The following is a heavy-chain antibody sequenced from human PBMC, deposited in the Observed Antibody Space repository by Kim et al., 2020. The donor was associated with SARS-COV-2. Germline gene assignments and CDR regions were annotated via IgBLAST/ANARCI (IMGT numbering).Heavy chain of an antibody. J-gene: IGHJ4*02. Sequence: SETLSLTCTVSGGSISSGSYYWSWIRQPAGKGLEWIGRIYTSGSTNYNPSLKSLVTISVDTSKNQFSLKLSSVTAADTAVYYCARDSAPRILTGYHYFDYWGQGTLVTVSS. D-gene: IGHD3-9*01. CDR1: GGSISSGSYY. CDR2: IYTSGST. CDR3: ARDSAPRILTGYHYFDY. V-gene: IGHV4-61*02.